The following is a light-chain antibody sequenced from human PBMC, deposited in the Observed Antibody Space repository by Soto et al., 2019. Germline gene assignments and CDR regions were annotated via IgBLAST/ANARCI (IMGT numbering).Light chain of an antibody. V-gene: IGKV3-20*01. CDR3: QQYGSSPYT. CDR2: GAF. CDR1: QSVSSSC. J-gene: IGKJ2*01. Sequence: EIVLTQSPGTLSLSPGERATLSCRATQSVSSSCLAWYQQKPGQAPRLLIYGAFNTATGIPDRFSGSGSGTDFTLTISRLEPEDFAVYYCQQYGSSPYTFGQGTKLEIK.